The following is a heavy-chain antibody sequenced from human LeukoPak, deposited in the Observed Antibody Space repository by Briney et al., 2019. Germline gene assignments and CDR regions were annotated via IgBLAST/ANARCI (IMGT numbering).Heavy chain of an antibody. CDR2: IYYNGST. CDR3: ARGSPFDY. CDR1: GGSISSSSYY. D-gene: IGHD2/OR15-2a*01. Sequence: SETLSLTCTVSGGSISSSSYYWGWIRQPPGKGLVWIGNIYYNGSTYYNPSLKSRVTISVDTSKNQFSLKLSSVTAADTAVYYCARGSPFDYWGQGTLVTVSS. J-gene: IGHJ4*02. V-gene: IGHV4-39*07.